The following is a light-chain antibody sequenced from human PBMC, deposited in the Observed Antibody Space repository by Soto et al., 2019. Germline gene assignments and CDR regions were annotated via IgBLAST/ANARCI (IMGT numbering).Light chain of an antibody. CDR1: QSVSSF. Sequence: EIVLTQSPGTLSLSPGERATLSCRASQSVSSFLAWYQQKPGQSPRLLIYDASNRATGIPTRFSGNGSGTDFTLTISSLEPEDFAVYYCQARSNWPSFGPGTKVDI. CDR3: QARSNWPS. CDR2: DAS. J-gene: IGKJ3*01. V-gene: IGKV3-11*01.